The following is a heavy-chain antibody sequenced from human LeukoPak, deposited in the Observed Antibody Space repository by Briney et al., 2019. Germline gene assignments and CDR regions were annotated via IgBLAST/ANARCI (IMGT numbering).Heavy chain of an antibody. Sequence: PGGSLRLSCAASGFTFSSYEMNWVRQAPGKGLEWVSYISISGSTIHYADSVKGRFTISRNNAKNALYLQMNSLRAEDMAVYYCARDRPRVGLGYWGQGTLVTASS. V-gene: IGHV3-48*03. CDR3: ARDRPRVGLGY. D-gene: IGHD2-2*01. CDR2: ISISGSTI. CDR1: GFTFSSYE. J-gene: IGHJ4*02.